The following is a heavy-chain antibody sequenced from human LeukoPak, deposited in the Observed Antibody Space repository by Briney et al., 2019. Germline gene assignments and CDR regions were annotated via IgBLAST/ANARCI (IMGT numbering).Heavy chain of an antibody. D-gene: IGHD5-24*01. J-gene: IGHJ4*02. CDR1: GFTFSDSA. Sequence: GGSLRLSCAVSGFTFSDSAMSWVRQAPGRGLEWVSTISGSGGSTSSADSVKGRFTISRDNSRTTLYLQMNTLRAEDTAIYYCAKGGPQFFDYWGQGTLVTVSS. CDR2: ISGSGGST. CDR3: AKGGPQFFDY. V-gene: IGHV3-23*01.